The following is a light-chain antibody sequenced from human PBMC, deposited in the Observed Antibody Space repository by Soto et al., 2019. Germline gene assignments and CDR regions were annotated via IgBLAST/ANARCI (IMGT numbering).Light chain of an antibody. CDR3: QQSYSIPFT. CDR2: AAS. Sequence: DIQMTQSPSSLSASVGDRVPITCRASQSISSYLNWYQQKPGKAPKLLIYAASSLQSGVPSRFSGGGSGTDFTLTISSLQPEDFATYYCQQSYSIPFTFGGGTKVDI. CDR1: QSISSY. V-gene: IGKV1-39*01. J-gene: IGKJ4*01.